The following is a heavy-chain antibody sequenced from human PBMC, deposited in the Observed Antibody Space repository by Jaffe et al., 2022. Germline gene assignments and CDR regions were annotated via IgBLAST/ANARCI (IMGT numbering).Heavy chain of an antibody. CDR2: ISSSSSYI. D-gene: IGHD3-3*01. Sequence: EVQLVESGGGLVKPGGSLRLSCAASGFTFSSYSMNWVRQAPGKGLEWVSSISSSSSYIYYADSVKGRFTISRDNAKNSLYLQMNSLRAEDTAVYYCASNPSFWSGYLDYWGQGTLVTVSS. CDR1: GFTFSSYS. J-gene: IGHJ4*02. CDR3: ASNPSFWSGYLDY. V-gene: IGHV3-21*01.